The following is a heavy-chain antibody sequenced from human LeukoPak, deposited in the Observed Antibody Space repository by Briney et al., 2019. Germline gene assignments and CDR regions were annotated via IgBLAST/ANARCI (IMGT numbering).Heavy chain of an antibody. CDR1: GFTFSDYG. D-gene: IGHD1-26*01. V-gene: IGHV3-33*06. CDR2: IWYDGTNK. Sequence: PGRSLRLSCAASGFTFSDYGIHWVRQAPGKGLEWVAVIWYDGTNKYYGDSVKGRFTISRDNSKNTLYLQMTSLRAEDTAVYYCAKDRGSYSTTADSWGQGTLVTVSS. J-gene: IGHJ5*01. CDR3: AKDRGSYSTTADS.